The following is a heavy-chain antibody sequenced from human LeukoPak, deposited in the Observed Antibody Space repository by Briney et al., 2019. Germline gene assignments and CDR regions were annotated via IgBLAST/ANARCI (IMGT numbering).Heavy chain of an antibody. D-gene: IGHD4-17*01. V-gene: IGHV4-59*01. Sequence: SETLSLTCTVSGGSISSYYWSWIRQPPGKGLEWIGYIYYSGSTNYNPSLKSRVTISVDTSKNQFSLKLSSVTAVDTAVYYCARGRLSTGTDYWGQGTLVTVSS. CDR2: IYYSGST. CDR1: GGSISSYY. J-gene: IGHJ4*02. CDR3: ARGRLSTGTDY.